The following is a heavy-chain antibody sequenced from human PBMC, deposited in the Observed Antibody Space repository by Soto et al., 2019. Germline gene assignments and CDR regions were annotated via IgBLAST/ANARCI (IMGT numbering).Heavy chain of an antibody. J-gene: IGHJ4*02. CDR1: GITFGIYG. CDR2: IWFDGSTQ. CDR3: ARDPLFRGTGYFDY. D-gene: IGHD3-10*01. Sequence: QLHLVESGGGVVQPGTSLSLSCAASGITFGIYGMHWVRQAPGKGLEWLAVIWFDGSTQYYADSVKGRFTISRDNARNTLYLQMNNLRAEDTAMYYCARDPLFRGTGYFDYWGQGTLVTVSS. V-gene: IGHV3-33*01.